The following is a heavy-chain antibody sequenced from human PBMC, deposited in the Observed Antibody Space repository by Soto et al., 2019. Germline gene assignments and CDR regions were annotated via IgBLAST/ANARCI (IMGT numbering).Heavy chain of an antibody. D-gene: IGHD6-13*01. V-gene: IGHV3-23*01. CDR2: NSGDASTT. Sequence: PGGSLRLSCAASGFTFNRYAVSWVRQAPGKGLEWVSGNSGDASTTYYADSVKGRFTISRDNSKNANTLYLQMNSLRAEDTALYYCAKDATESSSWSEYFDFWGQGTLVTVSS. J-gene: IGHJ4*02. CDR3: AKDATESSSWSEYFDF. CDR1: GFTFNRYA.